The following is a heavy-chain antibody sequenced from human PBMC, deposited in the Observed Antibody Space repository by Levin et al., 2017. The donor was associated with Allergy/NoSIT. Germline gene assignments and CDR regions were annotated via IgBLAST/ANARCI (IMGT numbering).Heavy chain of an antibody. Sequence: SQTLSLTCTVSGGSISSSSYYWGWIRQPPGKGLEWIGSIYYSGSTYYNPSLKSRVTISVDTSKNQFSLKLSSVTAADTAVYYCASGGSSSWYVVPDAFDIWGQGTMVTVSS. D-gene: IGHD6-13*01. CDR1: GGSISSSSYY. J-gene: IGHJ3*02. CDR2: IYYSGST. V-gene: IGHV4-39*01. CDR3: ASGGSSSWYVVPDAFDI.